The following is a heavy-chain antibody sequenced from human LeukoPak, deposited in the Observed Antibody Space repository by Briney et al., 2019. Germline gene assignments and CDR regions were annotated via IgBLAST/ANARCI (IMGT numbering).Heavy chain of an antibody. CDR3: ARSVQSSGWSRQPFDY. CDR2: ISAYNGNT. J-gene: IGHJ4*02. CDR1: GYTFTSYG. Sequence: GASVKVSCKASGYTFTSYGISWVRQAPGQGLEWMGWISAYNGNTNYAQKLQGRVTMTTDTSTSTAFMELRSLRSDDTAVYYCARSVQSSGWSRQPFDYWGQGTLVTVSS. V-gene: IGHV1-18*01. D-gene: IGHD6-19*01.